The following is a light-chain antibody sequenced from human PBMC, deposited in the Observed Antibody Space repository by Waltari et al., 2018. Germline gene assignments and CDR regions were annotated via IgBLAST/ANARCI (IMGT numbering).Light chain of an antibody. CDR1: QSISSW. CDR2: KAS. V-gene: IGKV1-5*03. J-gene: IGKJ1*01. CDR3: QQYNTYSRT. Sequence: IQMTQSPSTLSASVGDRVTITCRASQSISSWLAWYQQKPGKAPHLLIYKASTLESGVPSRFSGSASGTEFTLTISSLQPDDFATYYCQQYNTYSRTFGQGTKVEFK.